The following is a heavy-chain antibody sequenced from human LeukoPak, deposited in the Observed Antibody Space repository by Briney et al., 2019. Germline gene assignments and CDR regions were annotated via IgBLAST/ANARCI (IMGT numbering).Heavy chain of an antibody. D-gene: IGHD3-22*01. CDR1: GFTFSSYA. CDR2: ISYDGSNK. J-gene: IGHJ4*02. V-gene: IGHV3-30*03. Sequence: PGGSLRLSCAASGFTFSSYAMSWVRQAPGKGLEWVAVISYDGSNKYYADSVKGRFTISRDNSKNTLYLQMNSLRAEDTAVYYCASDDSSGYYLWYWGQGTLVTVSS. CDR3: ASDDSSGYYLWY.